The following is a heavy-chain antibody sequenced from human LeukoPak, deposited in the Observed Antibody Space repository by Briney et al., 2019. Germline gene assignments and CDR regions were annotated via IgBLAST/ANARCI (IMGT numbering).Heavy chain of an antibody. J-gene: IGHJ4*02. CDR3: AARKVRGVWFYLDY. V-gene: IGHV3-53*01. D-gene: IGHD3-10*01. CDR2: IYSGGST. CDR1: GFTVSSNY. Sequence: TGGSLRLSCAASGFTVSSNYMSWVRQAPGKGLEWVSVIYSGGSTYYADSVKGRFAISTDNSKNTLYLQMNSLRVEDTAVYFCAARKVRGVWFYLDYWGQGTLVTVSS.